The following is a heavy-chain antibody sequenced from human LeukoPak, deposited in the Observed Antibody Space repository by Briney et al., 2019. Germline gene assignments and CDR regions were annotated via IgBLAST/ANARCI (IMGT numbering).Heavy chain of an antibody. D-gene: IGHD6-13*01. CDR3: AKDRSAAAPYCFDY. Sequence: GGSLRLSCEASGFTFSNYGMSWIRQAPGKGPEWVSADSIYGGGPYYADSVKGRFTISRDNSKNTLSLQMNSLRAEDTAVYYCAKDRSAAAPYCFDYWGQGTLVTVSS. CDR1: GFTFSNYG. J-gene: IGHJ4*02. CDR2: DSIYGGGP. V-gene: IGHV3-23*01.